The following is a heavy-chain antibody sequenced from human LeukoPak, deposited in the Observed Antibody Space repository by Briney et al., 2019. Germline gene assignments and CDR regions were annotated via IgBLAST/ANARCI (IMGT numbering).Heavy chain of an antibody. J-gene: IGHJ6*04. Sequence: PGGSLRLSCAASGFTFSNAWMTWVRQAPGKGLEWVGRIKSKTDGGTTEDAAPVKGRFTISRDDSNNTLYLQMNSLQTEDTAVYYCAAGTRMDVWGKGTTVTVSS. CDR1: GFTFSNAW. D-gene: IGHD1-1*01. V-gene: IGHV3-15*01. CDR3: AAGTRMDV. CDR2: IKSKTDGGTT.